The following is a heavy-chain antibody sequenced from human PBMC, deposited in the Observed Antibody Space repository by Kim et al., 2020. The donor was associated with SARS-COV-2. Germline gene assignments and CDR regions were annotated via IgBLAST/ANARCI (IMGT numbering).Heavy chain of an antibody. V-gene: IGHV3-53*05. D-gene: IGHD4-4*01. CDR1: GFTFRKNY. Sequence: GGSLRLSCAASGFTFRKNYMSWVRQAPGKGLEWVSTIYSVGSTYYVDSVKGRFTISRDNSENTLSLQMNSLRPDDTAVYYCARLTNYYFDLWGQGTLVPV. J-gene: IGHJ4*02. CDR3: ARLTNYYFDL. CDR2: IYSVGST.